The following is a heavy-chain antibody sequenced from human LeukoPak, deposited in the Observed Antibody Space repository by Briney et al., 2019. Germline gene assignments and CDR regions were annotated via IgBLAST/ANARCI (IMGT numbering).Heavy chain of an antibody. J-gene: IGHJ4*02. CDR2: IYYSGST. CDR3: ARVRTTFGLYYFDY. D-gene: IGHD3-10*02. V-gene: IGHV4-39*07. Sequence: SETLSLTCTVSGSSISSSSYYWGWIRQPPGKGLEWIGSIYYSGSTYYNPSLKSRVTISVDTSKNQFSLKLSSVTAADTAVYYCARVRTTFGLYYFDYWGQGTLVTVSS. CDR1: GSSISSSSYY.